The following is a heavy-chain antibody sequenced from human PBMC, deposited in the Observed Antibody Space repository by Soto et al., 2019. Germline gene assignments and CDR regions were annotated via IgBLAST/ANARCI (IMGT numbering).Heavy chain of an antibody. CDR3: AKDNYCSSTSCYPYYGMEV. Sequence: VGSLRLSCAASGCTSSSYGMHCVRQSPGKWLEWVAVISYDGSNKYYADSVKGRFTISRDSSENTLYLQMNSLRAEDTAVYYCAKDNYCSSTSCYPYYGMEVWGQGTTVTVSS. CDR2: ISYDGSNK. V-gene: IGHV3-30*18. CDR1: GCTSSSYG. D-gene: IGHD2-2*01. J-gene: IGHJ6*01.